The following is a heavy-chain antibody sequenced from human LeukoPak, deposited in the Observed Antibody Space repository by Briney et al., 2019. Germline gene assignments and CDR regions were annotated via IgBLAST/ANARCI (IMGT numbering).Heavy chain of an antibody. Sequence: ASVKVSCKPSGYTFIDYYVHWVRQAPGQGLEWMGWINPNSGATNSAQNLQGRVTLTRDKSMTTAYLDLSGLTYDDTAVYYCARSRMTTLPGFDYWGQGTLVTVFS. J-gene: IGHJ4*02. V-gene: IGHV1-2*02. CDR2: INPNSGAT. D-gene: IGHD1-1*01. CDR1: GYTFIDYY. CDR3: ARSRMTTLPGFDY.